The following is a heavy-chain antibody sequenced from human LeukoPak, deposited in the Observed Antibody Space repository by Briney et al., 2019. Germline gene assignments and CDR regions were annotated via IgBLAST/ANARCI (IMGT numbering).Heavy chain of an antibody. CDR3: AREGQITTGYYYYMDV. V-gene: IGHV3-7*01. CDR1: GFTFSNYW. D-gene: IGHD3-16*01. CDR2: IKQDGSEK. J-gene: IGHJ6*03. Sequence: GGSLRLSCATSGFTFSNYWMSWVRQAPGKGLEWVANIKQDGSEKYYMDSVKGRFTISRENAKNSLYLQMNSLRVDDMAVYYCAREGQITTGYYYYMDVWGKGSTVTVSS.